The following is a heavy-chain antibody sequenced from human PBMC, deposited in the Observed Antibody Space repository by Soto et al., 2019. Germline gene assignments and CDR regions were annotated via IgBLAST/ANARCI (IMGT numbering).Heavy chain of an antibody. J-gene: IGHJ6*02. CDR3: ARLGPLAYDDFWRGSQNPYYYGMDV. D-gene: IGHD3-3*01. CDR1: GYNFTTYW. Sequence: GETLKISCKGSGYNFTTYWIGWVRQMPGKGLEWMGIIYPGDSNTRYSPSFQGQVTISADKSISIAYLQWNSLKASHTAMHHCARLGPLAYDDFWRGSQNPYYYGMDVWGQGTTFTVSS. CDR2: IYPGDSNT. V-gene: IGHV5-51*01.